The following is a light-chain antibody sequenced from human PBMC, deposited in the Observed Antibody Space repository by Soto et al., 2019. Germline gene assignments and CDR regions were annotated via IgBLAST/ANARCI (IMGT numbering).Light chain of an antibody. CDR2: RNN. CDR3: AAWDDSLSPHVV. J-gene: IGLJ2*01. V-gene: IGLV1-47*01. CDR1: SSNIGSNY. Sequence: QPVLTQPPSASGTPGQRVTISCSGSSSNIGSNYVYWYQQLPGTASKLLIYRNNQRPSGVPDRFSGSKSGTSASLAISGLRSEDEADYYCAAWDDSLSPHVVFGGGTQLTVL.